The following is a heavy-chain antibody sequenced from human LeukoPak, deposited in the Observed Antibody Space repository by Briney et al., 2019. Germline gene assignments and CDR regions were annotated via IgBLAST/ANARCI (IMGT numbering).Heavy chain of an antibody. V-gene: IGHV4-34*01. D-gene: IGHD3-3*01. Sequence: PSETLSLTCAVYGGSFSGYYWSWIRQPPGKGLEWIGEINHSGSTNYNPSLKSQVTISVDTSKNQFSLKLSSVTAADTAVYYCATGVLRNWFDPWGQGTLVTVSS. CDR2: INHSGST. CDR1: GGSFSGYY. J-gene: IGHJ5*02. CDR3: ATGVLRNWFDP.